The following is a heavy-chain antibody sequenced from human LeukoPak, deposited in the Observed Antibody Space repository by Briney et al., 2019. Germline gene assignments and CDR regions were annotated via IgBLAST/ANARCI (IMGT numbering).Heavy chain of an antibody. CDR1: GGSISSGDYY. Sequence: SQTLSLTCTVSGGSISSGDYYWSWIRQPPGKGLEWIGYIYYSGSTNYNPSLKSRVTISVDTSKNQFSLKLSSVTAADTAAYYCARKRVGATAFDYWGQGTLVTVSS. CDR3: ARKRVGATAFDY. CDR2: IYYSGST. J-gene: IGHJ4*02. V-gene: IGHV4-61*08. D-gene: IGHD1-26*01.